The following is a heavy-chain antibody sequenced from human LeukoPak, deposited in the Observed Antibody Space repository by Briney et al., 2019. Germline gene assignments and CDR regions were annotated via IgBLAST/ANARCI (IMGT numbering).Heavy chain of an antibody. Sequence: GASVKVSCKASGYTFTTYYIHWVRQAPGQGLEWMGVINPSGGSTNYAQKFQGRVTMTRDTSTSTVYMDLSSLRSEDTAVYYCARGYCVGGACYEDYWGQGTLVTVAS. CDR1: GYTFTTYY. V-gene: IGHV1-46*01. D-gene: IGHD2-8*02. CDR3: ARGYCVGGACYEDY. CDR2: INPSGGST. J-gene: IGHJ4*02.